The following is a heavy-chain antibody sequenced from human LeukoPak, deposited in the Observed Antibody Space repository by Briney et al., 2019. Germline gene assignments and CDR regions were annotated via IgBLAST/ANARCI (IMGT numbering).Heavy chain of an antibody. CDR1: GGSFSSTTYY. D-gene: IGHD6-13*01. CDR2: IYYSGST. V-gene: IGHV4-39*07. CDR3: ARTTEAHSWRTRYYDYYMDV. J-gene: IGHJ6*03. Sequence: PSETLSLTCTVSGGSFSSTTYYWGWIRQPPGKGLEWIGNIYYSGSTNYNPSLKSRVTISVDTSKNQFSLKLSSVTAADTAVYYCARTTEAHSWRTRYYDYYMDVWGKGTTVTVS.